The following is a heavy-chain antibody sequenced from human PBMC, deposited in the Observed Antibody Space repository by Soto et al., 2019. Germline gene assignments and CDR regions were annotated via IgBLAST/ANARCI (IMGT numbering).Heavy chain of an antibody. CDR2: INHSGST. V-gene: IGHV4-34*01. D-gene: IGHD1-7*01. J-gene: IGHJ6*02. CDR1: CVSFTGYY. Sequence: SETLSLTCAFYCVSFTGYYWSWIRQPPGKGLEWIGEINHSGSTNYNPSLKSRVTISVDTSKNQFSLKLSSVTAADTAVYYCARELENYYYGMDVWGQGTTVTVS. CDR3: ARELENYYYGMDV.